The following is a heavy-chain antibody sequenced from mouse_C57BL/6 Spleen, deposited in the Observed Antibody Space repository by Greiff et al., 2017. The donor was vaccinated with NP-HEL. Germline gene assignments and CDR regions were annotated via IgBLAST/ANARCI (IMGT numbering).Heavy chain of an antibody. D-gene: IGHD3-3*01. CDR3: ARLRGRGYFDV. Sequence: EVQLVESGGGLVKPGGSLKLSCAASGFTFSDYGMHWVRQAPEKGLEWVAYISSGSSTIYYADTVKGRFTISRDNAKNTLCLQMTSLRSEDTAMYYCARLRGRGYFDVWGTGTTVTVSS. CDR1: GFTFSDYG. J-gene: IGHJ1*03. CDR2: ISSGSSTI. V-gene: IGHV5-17*01.